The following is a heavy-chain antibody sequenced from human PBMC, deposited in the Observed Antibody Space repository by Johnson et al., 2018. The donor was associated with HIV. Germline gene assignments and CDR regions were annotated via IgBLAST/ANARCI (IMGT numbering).Heavy chain of an antibody. CDR3: ARVVSDYNFWSGGRAFDI. Sequence: QVQLVESGGGVVQPGRSLRLSCAASGFTFSSYAMHWVRQAPGKGLEWVAVISYDGSNKYYADSVKGRFTLSRDNSKNTLYLQMHSLRAEDTAVYYCARVVSDYNFWSGGRAFDIWGQGTMVTVSS. CDR1: GFTFSSYA. J-gene: IGHJ3*02. CDR2: ISYDGSNK. V-gene: IGHV3-30-3*01. D-gene: IGHD3-3*01.